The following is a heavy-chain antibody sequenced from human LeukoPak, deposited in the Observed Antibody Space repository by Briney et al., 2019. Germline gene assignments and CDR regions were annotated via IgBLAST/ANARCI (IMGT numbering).Heavy chain of an antibody. CDR3: ARADWFSFDY. Sequence: WGSLTLSCAASGFPISSNWMSWVRQAPGQGLEWVATIKPDGGEKYYVDSVKGRFTISRDNAKNSLYLQMNSLRAEDTAVYYCARADWFSFDYWGQGTLVTVSS. D-gene: IGHD3-9*01. CDR1: GFPISSNW. J-gene: IGHJ4*02. V-gene: IGHV3-7*04. CDR2: IKPDGGEK.